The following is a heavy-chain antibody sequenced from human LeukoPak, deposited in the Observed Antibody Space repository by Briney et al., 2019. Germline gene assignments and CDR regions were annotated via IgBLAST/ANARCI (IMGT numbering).Heavy chain of an antibody. J-gene: IGHJ4*02. CDR2: MFRGGTT. CDR1: GFTVSSSY. D-gene: IGHD3-22*01. CDR3: ARDPDYYDSSVDY. V-gene: IGHV3-53*01. Sequence: GGSLRLSCAASGFTVSSSYMSWVRQAPGKGLEWVSIMFRGGTTYYADSVKGRFTISRDNSKNTLYLHMNSLRAEDTAVYYCARDPDYYDSSVDYWGQGTLVTVSS.